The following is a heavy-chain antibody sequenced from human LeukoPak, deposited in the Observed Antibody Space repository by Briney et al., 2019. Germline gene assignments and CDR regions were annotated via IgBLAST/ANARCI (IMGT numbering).Heavy chain of an antibody. J-gene: IGHJ4*02. CDR3: AGRHYYDILTGYYKGIYYFDY. V-gene: IGHV4-39*01. CDR1: GGSISSSSYY. D-gene: IGHD3-9*01. Sequence: YPSETLSLTCTVSGGSISSSSYYWGWIRQPPGKGLEWIGNIYYSGSTYYHRSLKSRVTISVDTSKNQFSLKLSSVTAADTAVYYCAGRHYYDILTGYYKGIYYFDYWGQGTLVTVSS. CDR2: IYYSGST.